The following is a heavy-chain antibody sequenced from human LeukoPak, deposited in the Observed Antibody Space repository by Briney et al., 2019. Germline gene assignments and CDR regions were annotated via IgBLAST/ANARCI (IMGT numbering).Heavy chain of an antibody. J-gene: IGHJ5*02. V-gene: IGHV3-48*01. Sequence: GGSLTLSCAASGFTFSSYSMNWVRQAPGKGLEWVSYISSSSSTIYYADSVKGRFTISRDNAKNSLYLQMNSLRAEDTAVYYCARDSPPGIAVVRVGPDWFDPWGQGTLVTVSS. D-gene: IGHD6-19*01. CDR3: ARDSPPGIAVVRVGPDWFDP. CDR1: GFTFSSYS. CDR2: ISSSSSTI.